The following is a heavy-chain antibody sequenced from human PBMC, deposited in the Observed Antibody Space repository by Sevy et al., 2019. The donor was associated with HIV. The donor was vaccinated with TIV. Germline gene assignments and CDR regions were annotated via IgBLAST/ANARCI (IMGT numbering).Heavy chain of an antibody. J-gene: IGHJ6*03. CDR3: ARGLAAAVDDYYYYMDV. D-gene: IGHD6-13*01. Sequence: GGSLRLTCAASGFTFSSYWMSWVRQAPGKGLEWVANIKQDGSEKYYVDSVKGRFTISRDNAKNSLYLQMNSLRAEDTAVYYCARGLAAAVDDYYYYMDVWGKGTTVTVSS. V-gene: IGHV3-7*03. CDR1: GFTFSSYW. CDR2: IKQDGSEK.